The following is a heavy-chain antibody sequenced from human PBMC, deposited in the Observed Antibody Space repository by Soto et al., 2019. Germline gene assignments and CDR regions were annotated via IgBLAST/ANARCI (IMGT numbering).Heavy chain of an antibody. Sequence: GGSLRLSCAASGFTVSSNYMSWVRQAPGKGLEWVSVIYSGGSTYYADSVKGRFTISRDNSKNTLYLQMNSLRAEDTAVYYCARPKRPPYYDFWSGSQHETWFDPWGQGTLVTVSS. J-gene: IGHJ5*02. CDR1: GFTVSSNY. CDR2: IYSGGST. V-gene: IGHV3-66*04. D-gene: IGHD3-3*01. CDR3: ARPKRPPYYDFWSGSQHETWFDP.